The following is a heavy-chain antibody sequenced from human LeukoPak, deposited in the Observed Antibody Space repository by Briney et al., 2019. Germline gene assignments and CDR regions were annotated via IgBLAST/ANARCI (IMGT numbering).Heavy chain of an antibody. J-gene: IGHJ4*02. CDR1: GYSISSGYY. V-gene: IGHV4-38-2*01. CDR2: IYHSGST. Sequence: SETLSLTCAVSGYSISSGYYWGWIRPPPGKGLEWIGSIYHSGSTYYNPSLKSRVTISADTSKNQFSLKLSSVTAADTAVYYCARVAIGYYYDSSGYPVLFDYWGQGTLVTVSS. D-gene: IGHD3-22*01. CDR3: ARVAIGYYYDSSGYPVLFDY.